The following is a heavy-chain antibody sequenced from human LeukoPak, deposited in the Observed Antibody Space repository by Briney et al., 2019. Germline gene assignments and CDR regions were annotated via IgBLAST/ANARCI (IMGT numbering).Heavy chain of an antibody. CDR2: IYHSGST. Sequence: SETLSLTCAVSGYSIGSGYYWGWIRQPPGKGLEWIGSIYHSGSTYYNPSLKSRVTISVDTSKNQFSLKLSSVTAADTAVYYCATAYYDFWSGYSAFDIWGQGTMVTVSS. CDR1: GYSIGSGYY. D-gene: IGHD3-3*01. CDR3: ATAYYDFWSGYSAFDI. V-gene: IGHV4-38-2*01. J-gene: IGHJ3*02.